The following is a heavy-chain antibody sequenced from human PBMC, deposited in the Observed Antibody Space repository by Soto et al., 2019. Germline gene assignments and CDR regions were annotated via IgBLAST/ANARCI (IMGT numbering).Heavy chain of an antibody. CDR1: GYTFTGYY. V-gene: IGHV1-2*02. CDR2: INPNSGGT. J-gene: IGHJ4*02. D-gene: IGHD1-1*01. Sequence: QVQMVQSGAEVEKPGASVKVSCRPSGYTFTGYYIHWVRQAPGQGLEWMGWINPNSGGTNCAQKFQGRVLMTRDTALGTAYMELNSLTSDDTAVYFFARGAGTSWFDYWGQGTMVTVSS. CDR3: ARGAGTSWFDY.